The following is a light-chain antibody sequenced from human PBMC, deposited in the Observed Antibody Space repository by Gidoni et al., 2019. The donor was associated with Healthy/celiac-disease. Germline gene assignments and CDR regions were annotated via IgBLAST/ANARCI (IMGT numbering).Light chain of an antibody. V-gene: IGKV3-15*01. CDR1: QSVSSN. J-gene: IGKJ2*01. CDR3: QQYNNWPPYT. Sequence: EIVMTHSPATLSVSPGERATLSCRAIQSVSSNVAWYQQNPGQAPRLIIYGASTRATGIPARFSGSGSGTEFTLTISSLQSEDFAVYYCQQYNNWPPYTFGQXTKLEIK. CDR2: GAS.